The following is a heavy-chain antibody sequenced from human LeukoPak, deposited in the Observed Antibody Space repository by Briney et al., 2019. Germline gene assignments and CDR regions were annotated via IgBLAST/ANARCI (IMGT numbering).Heavy chain of an antibody. CDR1: GGSISSSNW. V-gene: IGHV4-4*02. CDR2: IYHSGST. CDR3: ARSRGGSSVAGYGD. J-gene: IGHJ4*02. D-gene: IGHD6-19*01. Sequence: PSGTLSLTCAVSGGSISSSNWWSWVRQPPGKGLEWIGEIYHSGSTNYNPSLKSRVTISVDKSKNQFSQKLSSVTAADTAVYYCARSRGGSSVAGYGDWGQGTLVTVSS.